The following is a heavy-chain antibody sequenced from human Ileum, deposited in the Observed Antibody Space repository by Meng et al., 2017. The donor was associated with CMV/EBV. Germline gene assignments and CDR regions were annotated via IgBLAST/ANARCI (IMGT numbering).Heavy chain of an antibody. Sequence: RLERPGSGPGLVKPSETLSLTCTVSGGSISSSSYDWGWIRQPPGKRLEWIGSIYYRGTTYYNPSLKSRVTMSIDTSTNQFSLNLRSVTAADTAVYYCVRDKDNNYLLDWFDPWGQGTLVTVSS. CDR3: VRDKDNNYLLDWFDP. CDR1: GGSISSSSYD. J-gene: IGHJ5*02. CDR2: IYYRGTT. D-gene: IGHD4-11*01. V-gene: IGHV4-39*06.